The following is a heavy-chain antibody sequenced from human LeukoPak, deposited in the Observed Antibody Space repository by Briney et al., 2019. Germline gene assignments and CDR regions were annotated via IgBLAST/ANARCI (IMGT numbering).Heavy chain of an antibody. V-gene: IGHV3-7*01. D-gene: IGHD5-24*01. Sequence: PGGPLRLSCVASGFRFSIYWMSWVRQAPGKGLEWVAAINEDGSERNYVDSVKGRFTISRDNAKNSLFLQMNSLGAEDTAVYYCAREERDTISRFDPWGQGTLVTVSS. J-gene: IGHJ5*02. CDR1: GFRFSIYW. CDR2: INEDGSER. CDR3: AREERDTISRFDP.